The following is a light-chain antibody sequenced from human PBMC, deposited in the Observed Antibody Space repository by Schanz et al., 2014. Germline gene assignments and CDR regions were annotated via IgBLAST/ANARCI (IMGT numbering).Light chain of an antibody. CDR2: ETG. CDR1: HSINKY. CDR3: QQRSNWPPLT. Sequence: EIVLTQSPATLSLSPGERATLSCRASHSINKYLAWYQQKPGQAPSLVIYETGYRATGIPDRFSGSGSGTDFTLTISSLEPEDFAVYYCQQRSNWPPLTFGGGTKVEIK. J-gene: IGKJ4*01. V-gene: IGKV3-11*01.